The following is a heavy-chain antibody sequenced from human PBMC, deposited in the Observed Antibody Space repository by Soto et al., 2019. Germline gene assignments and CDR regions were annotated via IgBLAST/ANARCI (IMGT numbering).Heavy chain of an antibody. CDR1: GGSISSSSYY. J-gene: IGHJ4*02. D-gene: IGHD3-22*01. CDR3: ARHLTYYYDSSGYSYYFDY. V-gene: IGHV4-39*01. Sequence: SETLSLTCTVSGGSISSSSYYWGWIRQPPGKGLERIGSIYYSGSTYYNPSLKSRVTISVDTSKNQFSLKLSSVTAADTAVYYCARHLTYYYDSSGYSYYFDYWGQGTLVTVSS. CDR2: IYYSGST.